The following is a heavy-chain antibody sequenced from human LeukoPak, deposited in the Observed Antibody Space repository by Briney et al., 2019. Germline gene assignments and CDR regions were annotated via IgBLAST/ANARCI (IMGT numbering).Heavy chain of an antibody. Sequence: PGGSLGLSCAASGFTFSSYAMHWVRQAPGKGLEWVAVTSYDGSNEYYADAVKGRFTISRDNSANTLYLQMNSLRAEDTAVYYCARDPGKGFDYWGQGTLVTVSS. V-gene: IGHV3-30-3*01. J-gene: IGHJ4*02. CDR1: GFTFSSYA. CDR2: TSYDGSNE. CDR3: ARDPGKGFDY.